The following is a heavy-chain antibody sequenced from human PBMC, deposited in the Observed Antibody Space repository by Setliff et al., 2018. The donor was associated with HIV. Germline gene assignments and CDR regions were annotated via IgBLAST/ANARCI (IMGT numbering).Heavy chain of an antibody. V-gene: IGHV3-72*01. Sequence: GGSLRLSCAASNFTFSFYGMHWVRQAPGKGLEWVGRSRNKLTGYTTEYAASVKGRFTISRDDSKNLLYLQMNSLKIEDTAVYYCARDSGTTIGATGPGYWGQGTLVTVSS. CDR3: ARDSGTTIGATGPGY. D-gene: IGHD1-26*01. CDR2: SRNKLTGYTT. J-gene: IGHJ4*02. CDR1: NFTFSFYG.